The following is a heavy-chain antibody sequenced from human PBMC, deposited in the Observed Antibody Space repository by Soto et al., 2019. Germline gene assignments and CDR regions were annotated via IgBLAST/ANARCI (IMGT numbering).Heavy chain of an antibody. D-gene: IGHD1-26*01. J-gene: IGHJ4*02. Sequence: QVQLVQSGAEVKKPGASVKVSCKASDYTFTSYGINWVRQAPGQGLEWMGWISPYNDNTQYAQRFQGRVPLTTDTSTNPANMELRSLRTDDTAVYYCARGMWERPIDYWGQGNLVTVSS. CDR2: ISPYNDNT. CDR3: ARGMWERPIDY. V-gene: IGHV1-18*01. CDR1: DYTFTSYG.